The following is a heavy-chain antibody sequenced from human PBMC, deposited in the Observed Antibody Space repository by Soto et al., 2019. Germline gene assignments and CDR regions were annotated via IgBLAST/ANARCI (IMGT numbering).Heavy chain of an antibody. CDR1: GGSVSNKTYY. Sequence: SETLSLTCSVSGGSVSNKTYYWSWIRQPPGKRLEWIGYVHYSGTTNYNPSLKSRVTISVDLPTNQFSLRLSSVTTADTALYYCARTTAVPNTLRSRYFFDYWGQGTLVTVSS. CDR3: ARTTAVPNTLRSRYFFDY. V-gene: IGHV4-61*01. J-gene: IGHJ4*02. D-gene: IGHD4-17*01. CDR2: VHYSGTT.